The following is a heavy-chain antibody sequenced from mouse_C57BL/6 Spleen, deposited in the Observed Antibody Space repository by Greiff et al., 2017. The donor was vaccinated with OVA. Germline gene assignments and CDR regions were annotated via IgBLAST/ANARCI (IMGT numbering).Heavy chain of an antibody. CDR3: ASGGSYYFDY. Sequence: DVKLQESGPGLVKPSQSLSLTCSVTGYSITSGYYWNWIRQFPGNKLEWMGYISYDGSNNYNPSLKNRISITRDTSKHQFFLKLNSVTTEDTATYYCASGGSYYFDYWGQGTTLTVSS. V-gene: IGHV3-6*01. CDR1: GYSITSGYY. CDR2: ISYDGSN. D-gene: IGHD1-1*02. J-gene: IGHJ2*01.